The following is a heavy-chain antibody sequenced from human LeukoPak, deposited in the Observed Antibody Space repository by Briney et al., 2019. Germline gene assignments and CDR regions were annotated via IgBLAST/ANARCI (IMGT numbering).Heavy chain of an antibody. CDR1: GGTFSSYA. CDR2: IIPIFGAA. D-gene: IGHD2-15*01. J-gene: IGHJ5*02. V-gene: IGHV1-69*13. Sequence: GASVTVSFTASGGTFSSYAISWVRQAPGQGLEWMGGIIPIFGAANYAQKFQGGVTITADESTSTAYMELSSLRSEDTAVYYCARDLKGYCSGGSCYGNWFDPWGQGTLVTVSS. CDR3: ARDLKGYCSGGSCYGNWFDP.